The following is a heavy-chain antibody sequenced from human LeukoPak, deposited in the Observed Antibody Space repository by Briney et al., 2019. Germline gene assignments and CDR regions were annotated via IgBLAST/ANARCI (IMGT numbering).Heavy chain of an antibody. Sequence: ASVKVSCKASGYTFTGYYMHWVRQAPGQGLEWMGWINPNSGGTNYAQKFQGRVTMTRDTSISTAYMELGRLRSDDTAVYYCAVTYYDILTGYYSLDYWGQGTLVTVSS. CDR1: GYTFTGYY. J-gene: IGHJ4*02. CDR2: INPNSGGT. CDR3: AVTYYDILTGYYSLDY. V-gene: IGHV1-2*02. D-gene: IGHD3-9*01.